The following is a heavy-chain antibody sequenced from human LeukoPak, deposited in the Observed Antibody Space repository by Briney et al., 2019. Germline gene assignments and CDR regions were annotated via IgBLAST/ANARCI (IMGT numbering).Heavy chain of an antibody. CDR2: INHSGST. CDR3: ARGGCGAAGGCYYYYMDV. D-gene: IGHD6-13*01. Sequence: SETLSLTCAVYGGSFSGYYWNWIRQPPGKGLGWIGEINHSGSTNYNPSLKSRVTMSVDTSKNQFSLKLNSVTAADTAVYYCARGGCGAAGGCYYYYMDVWGKGTTVTISS. J-gene: IGHJ6*03. CDR1: GGSFSGYY. V-gene: IGHV4-34*01.